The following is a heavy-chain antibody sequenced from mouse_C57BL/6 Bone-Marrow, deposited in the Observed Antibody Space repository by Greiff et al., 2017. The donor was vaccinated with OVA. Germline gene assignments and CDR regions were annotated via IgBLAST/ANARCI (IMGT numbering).Heavy chain of an antibody. Sequence: LVESGAELARPGASVKMSCKASGYTFTSYTMHWVKQRPGQGLEWIGYINPSSGYTKYNQKFEDKATLTADKSSSTAYMQLSSLTSEDSAVYYCAREDGNWFAYWGQGTLVTVSA. J-gene: IGHJ3*01. CDR1: GYTFTSYT. V-gene: IGHV1-4*01. CDR3: AREDGNWFAY. D-gene: IGHD2-1*01. CDR2: INPSSGYT.